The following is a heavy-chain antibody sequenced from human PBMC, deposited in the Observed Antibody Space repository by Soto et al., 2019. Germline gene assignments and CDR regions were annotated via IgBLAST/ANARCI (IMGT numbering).Heavy chain of an antibody. Sequence: EVQLLESGGGLAQPGGSLRLSCAASGFPFSTYAMSWVRQAPGKGLEWVSTISPSSGGTYYADSVKGRFSISRDNSKNTLYLQMNSLRAEDAAVYYCAKRVSGGNYYFDYWGQGTLVTVSS. CDR1: GFPFSTYA. CDR3: AKRVSGGNYYFDY. D-gene: IGHD2-15*01. CDR2: ISPSSGGT. J-gene: IGHJ4*02. V-gene: IGHV3-23*01.